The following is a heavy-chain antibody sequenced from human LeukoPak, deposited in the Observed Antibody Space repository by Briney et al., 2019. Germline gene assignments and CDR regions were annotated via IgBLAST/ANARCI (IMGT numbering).Heavy chain of an antibody. D-gene: IGHD6-19*01. CDR3: ANDRRAVADLLFDY. CDR1: GFTFSSYA. V-gene: IGHV3-23*01. Sequence: GGSLRLACAASGFTFSSYAMSWVRQAPGKGLEWVSAISGSGGSTYYADSVKGRFTISRDNSKNTLYLQMNSLRADDTAVYYCANDRRAVADLLFDYWGQGTLVTVSS. J-gene: IGHJ4*02. CDR2: ISGSGGST.